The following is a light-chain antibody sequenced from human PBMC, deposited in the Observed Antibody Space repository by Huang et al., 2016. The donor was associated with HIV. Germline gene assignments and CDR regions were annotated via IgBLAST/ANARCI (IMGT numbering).Light chain of an antibody. CDR1: AGVSNN. V-gene: IGKV3D-15*01. CDR2: GAS. CDR3: QQYNNWPPWT. Sequence: IVMTQSPATLYVSPGERATLSCRASAGVSNNVAWYQQRPGQTPRRLIHGASTRHTGIPAKFSGRGSGTEFTLTITSLQPEDSAVYYCQQYNNWPPWTFGPGTQVEI. J-gene: IGKJ1*01.